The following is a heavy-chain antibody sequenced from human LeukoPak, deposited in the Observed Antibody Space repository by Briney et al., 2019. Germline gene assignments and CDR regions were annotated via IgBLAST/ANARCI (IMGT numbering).Heavy chain of an antibody. D-gene: IGHD6-19*01. CDR3: ARVTVEDYGMDV. CDR1: GGTFSSYA. J-gene: IGHJ6*02. V-gene: IGHV1-8*02. Sequence: ASVKVSCKASGGTFSSYAISWVRQAPGQGLEWMGWMNPNSGNTGYAQKFQGRVTMTRNTPISTAYMELSSLRSEDTAVYYCARVTVEDYGMDVWGQGTTVTVSS. CDR2: MNPNSGNT.